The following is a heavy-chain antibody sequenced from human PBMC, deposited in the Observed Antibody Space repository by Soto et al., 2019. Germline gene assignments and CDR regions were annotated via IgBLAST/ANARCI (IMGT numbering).Heavy chain of an antibody. J-gene: IGHJ6*02. CDR2: IIPIFGTA. CDR3: ARDLGTMNGMDV. CDR1: GGTFSSYA. Sequence: GASVKVSCKASGGTFSSYAISWVRQAPGQGLEWMGGIIPIFGTANYAQKFQGRVTITADESTSTAYMELSSLRSEDTAVYYCARDLGTMNGMDVWGQGTTVTVSS. D-gene: IGHD7-27*01. V-gene: IGHV1-69*13.